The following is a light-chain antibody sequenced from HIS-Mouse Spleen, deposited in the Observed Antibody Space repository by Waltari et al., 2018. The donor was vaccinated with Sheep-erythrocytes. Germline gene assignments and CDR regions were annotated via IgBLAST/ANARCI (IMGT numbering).Light chain of an antibody. Sequence: QSALTPPRSVSGSPGQSVTISCPGTSSDAGGYNYVSWSQQHPVKAPKLMIYEVIKRPSGVPDRFSGSKSGNTASLTISGLQAEDEADYYCCSYAGSYTLVFGGGTKLTVL. CDR3: CSYAGSYTLV. CDR1: SSDAGGYNY. J-gene: IGLJ2*01. CDR2: EVI. V-gene: IGLV2-11*01.